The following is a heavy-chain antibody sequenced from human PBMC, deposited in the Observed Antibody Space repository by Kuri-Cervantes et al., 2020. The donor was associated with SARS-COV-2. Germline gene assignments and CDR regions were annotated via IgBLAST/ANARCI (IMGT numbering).Heavy chain of an antibody. CDR1: GGSISSSSYY. CDR3: ATLPGRGDYYTSGTVSDN. Sequence: SETLSLTCTVSGGSISSSSYYWGWIRQPPGKGLEWIGGIYHSGTTYYNPSLKSRVTLSVDTSKNHFSLRLSSLTAADAAVYYCATLPGRGDYYTSGTVSDNWGQGTLVTVSS. D-gene: IGHD3-10*01. CDR2: IYHSGTT. J-gene: IGHJ4*02. V-gene: IGHV4-39*02.